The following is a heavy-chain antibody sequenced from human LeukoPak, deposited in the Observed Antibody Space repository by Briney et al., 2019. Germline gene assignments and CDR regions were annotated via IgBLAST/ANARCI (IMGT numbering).Heavy chain of an antibody. Sequence: GESLKISCKGSGYTFAGYWIGWVRQIPGKGPEYMGVIYPGDSDTRYIPSFEGQVTISADKSINTAYLHWSSLKASDSALYYCARLNVATVYSPLGYLGYWGQGTLVTVSS. CDR1: GYTFAGYW. V-gene: IGHV5-51*01. CDR3: ARLNVATVYSPLGYLGY. J-gene: IGHJ4*02. D-gene: IGHD2-8*01. CDR2: IYPGDSDT.